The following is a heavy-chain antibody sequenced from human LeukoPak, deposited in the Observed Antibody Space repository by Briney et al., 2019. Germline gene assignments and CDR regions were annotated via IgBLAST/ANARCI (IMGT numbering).Heavy chain of an antibody. CDR1: GGSISNSGYY. D-gene: IGHD6-13*01. Sequence: ASETLPLTCAVSGGSISNSGYYWAWIRQPPGKGLEYIGNIHYSDSALYNPSLQSRATILVDTSKNQFSLRLSSLTAADTAVYYCARRRAAAGPFDYWGQGTLAAASS. CDR3: ARRRAAAGPFDY. J-gene: IGHJ4*02. V-gene: IGHV4-39*01. CDR2: IHYSDSA.